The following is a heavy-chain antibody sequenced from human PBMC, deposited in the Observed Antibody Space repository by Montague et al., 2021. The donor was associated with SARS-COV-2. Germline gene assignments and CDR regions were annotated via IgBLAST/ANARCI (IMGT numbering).Heavy chain of an antibody. D-gene: IGHD1-1*01. CDR3: TSGREGNYNVMDV. Sequence: CAISGDSVTSTCDTGKERRRTRPKGSEGRGRTYYRSKWYNDYAVSVRGQVTINPDTSKNQFSLQLNSVTPEDTAIYYCTSGREGNYNVMDVWGQGTTVTVSS. CDR1: GDSVTSTCDT. V-gene: IGHV6-1*01. CDR2: TYYRSKWYN. J-gene: IGHJ6*02.